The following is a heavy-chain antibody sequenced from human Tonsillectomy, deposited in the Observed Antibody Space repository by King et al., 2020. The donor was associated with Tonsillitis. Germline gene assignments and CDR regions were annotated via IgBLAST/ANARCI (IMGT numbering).Heavy chain of an antibody. D-gene: IGHD3-22*01. CDR2: INHSGST. V-gene: IGHV4-34*01. CDR3: ASLLSDSSGHYYWYFDL. CDR1: GGSFSTYY. J-gene: IGHJ2*01. Sequence: VQLQQWGAGLLKPSETLSLTCAVYGGSFSTYYWTWIRQPPGTGLEWIGEINHSGSTNYNPSLKSRVIISEDPSKNQFSLNLTSVTAADTAVYYCASLLSDSSGHYYWYFDLWGRGTLVTVSS.